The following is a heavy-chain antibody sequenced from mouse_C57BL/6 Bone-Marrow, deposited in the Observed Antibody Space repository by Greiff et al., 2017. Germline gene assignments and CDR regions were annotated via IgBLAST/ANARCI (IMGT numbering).Heavy chain of an antibody. V-gene: IGHV1-64*01. CDR1: GYTFTSYW. CDR3: ARKIYYDYLFDY. Sequence: QVQLKQPGAELVKPGASVKLSCKASGYTFTSYWMHWVKQRPGQGLEWIGMIHPNSGSTNYNEKFKSKATLTVDKSSSTAYMQLSSLTSEDSAVYYCARKIYYDYLFDYWGQGTTLTVSS. D-gene: IGHD2-4*01. J-gene: IGHJ2*01. CDR2: IHPNSGST.